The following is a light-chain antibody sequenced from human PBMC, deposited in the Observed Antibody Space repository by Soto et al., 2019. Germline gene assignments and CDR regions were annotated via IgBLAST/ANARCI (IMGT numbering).Light chain of an antibody. CDR1: QTIRSL. CDR3: QHYNSYSEA. J-gene: IGKJ1*01. CDR2: KAS. Sequence: DIQMTQSPSTLSGSVGERVTITCRASQTIRSLLAWYQQKPGKAPKLLIYKASTLKSGVPSRLSGSGTGTEFTLTISSLQPDDFATYYFQHYNSYSEAFCQGTKVEIK. V-gene: IGKV1-5*03.